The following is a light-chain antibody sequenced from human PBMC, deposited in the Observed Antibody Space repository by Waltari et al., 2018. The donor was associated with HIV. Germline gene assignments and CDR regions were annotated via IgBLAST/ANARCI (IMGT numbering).Light chain of an antibody. CDR2: KAS. J-gene: IGKJ3*01. CDR1: QTVYNW. CDR3: QQYYSYST. V-gene: IGKV1-5*03. Sequence: DIPLTQSPSTVSASVGDRITITCRASQTVYNWLAWYQQRPGKAPKLLIYKASTLESGVPPRFSGSGAGTEFTLTINGLQSDDFATYYCQQYYSYSTCGPGTKVDIK.